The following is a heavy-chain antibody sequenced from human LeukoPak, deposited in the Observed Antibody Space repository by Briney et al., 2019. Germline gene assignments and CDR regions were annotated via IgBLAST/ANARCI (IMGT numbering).Heavy chain of an antibody. Sequence: ASVKVSCKASGFTFTSSAVQWVRQARGQRLEWIGWIVVGSGNTNYAQKFQGRVTMTRDTSTSTVYMELSSLRSEDTAVYYCARDLSTNLPTYYFDYWGQGTLVTVSS. CDR1: GFTFTSSA. CDR3: ARDLSTNLPTYYFDY. D-gene: IGHD2-2*01. V-gene: IGHV1-58*01. CDR2: IVVGSGNT. J-gene: IGHJ4*02.